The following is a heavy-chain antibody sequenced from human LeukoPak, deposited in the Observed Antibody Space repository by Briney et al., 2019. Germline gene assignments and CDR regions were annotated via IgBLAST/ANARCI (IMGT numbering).Heavy chain of an antibody. CDR3: AREGAPSIAALLFDY. D-gene: IGHD6-6*01. CDR2: TYYRSKWYS. Sequence: SQTLSLTCAISGDSVSSNSAAWNWIRQSPSRGLEWLGRTYYRSKWYSDYAVSVKSRITINPDTSKNQFSLQLNSVTPEDTAVYYCAREGAPSIAALLFDYWGQGTLVTVSS. CDR1: GDSVSSNSAA. J-gene: IGHJ4*02. V-gene: IGHV6-1*01.